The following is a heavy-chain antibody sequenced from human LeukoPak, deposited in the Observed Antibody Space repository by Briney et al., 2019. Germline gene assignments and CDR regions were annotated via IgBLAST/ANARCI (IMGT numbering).Heavy chain of an antibody. CDR1: GVSFSGYY. Sequence: PSETLSLTFAIYGVSFSGYYWSWIRQPPGKGLEWSGEINHSGSTNYNPSLKSRVNILVDTSKNQFFLKLSSVTAADTAVYYCARGHSPVTTKVSYFQHWGQGILVTVSS. CDR2: INHSGST. V-gene: IGHV4-34*01. J-gene: IGHJ1*01. CDR3: ARGHSPVTTKVSYFQH. D-gene: IGHD4-17*01.